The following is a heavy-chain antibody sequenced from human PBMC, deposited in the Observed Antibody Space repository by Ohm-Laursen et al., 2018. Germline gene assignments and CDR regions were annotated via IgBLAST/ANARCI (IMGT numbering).Heavy chain of an antibody. CDR1: GFTFDDYA. CDR2: ISWNSGSI. D-gene: IGHD3-22*01. J-gene: IGHJ4*02. Sequence: SLRLSCSASGFTFDDYAMHWVRQAPGKGLEWVSGISWNSGSIGYADSVKGRFTISRDNAKNSLYLQMNSLRAEDTALYYCAKAWDSSGPDYWGQGTLVTVSS. CDR3: AKAWDSSGPDY. V-gene: IGHV3-9*01.